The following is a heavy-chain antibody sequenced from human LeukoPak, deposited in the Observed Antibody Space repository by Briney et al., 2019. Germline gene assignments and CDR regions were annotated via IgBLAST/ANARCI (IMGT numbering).Heavy chain of an antibody. J-gene: IGHJ6*02. CDR3: ARDTAMVSYYYYYGMDV. Sequence: GGSLRLSCAASGFTFSSYAMHWVRQAPGKGLEWVAVISYDGSSKYYADSVKGRFTISRDNSKNTLYLQMNSLRAEDTAVYYCARDTAMVSYYYYYGMDVWGQGTTVTVSS. CDR1: GFTFSSYA. V-gene: IGHV3-30-3*01. CDR2: ISYDGSSK. D-gene: IGHD5-18*01.